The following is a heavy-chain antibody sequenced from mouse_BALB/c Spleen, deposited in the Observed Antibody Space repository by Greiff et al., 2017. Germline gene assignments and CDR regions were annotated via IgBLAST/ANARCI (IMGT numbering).Heavy chain of an antibody. CDR2: IRLKSDNYAT. CDR1: GFTFSSYW. V-gene: IGHV6-6*02. D-gene: IGHD2-1*01. J-gene: IGHJ1*01. Sequence: EVKLEESGGGLVQPGGSMKLSCVASGFTFSSYWMSWVRQSPEKGLEWVAEIRLKSDNYATHYAESVKGKFTISRDDSKSRLYLQMNSLRAEDTGIYYCTSYGKDWYFDVWGAGTTVTVSS. CDR3: TSYGKDWYFDV.